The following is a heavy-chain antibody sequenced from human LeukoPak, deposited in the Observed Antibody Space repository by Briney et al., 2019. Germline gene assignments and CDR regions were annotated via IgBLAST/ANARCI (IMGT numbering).Heavy chain of an antibody. CDR2: ISYDGTNK. CDR3: ARQGYYDSSGYYPYYFDH. J-gene: IGHJ4*02. Sequence: SGGSLRLSCAASGFSFSSYAMNWVRQAPGKGLEWLAIISYDGTNKYYADSVKGRLTISRDNSRNTLDLQMNSLRAEDTAVYYCARQGYYDSSGYYPYYFDHWGQGTLVTVSS. V-gene: IGHV3-30*04. CDR1: GFSFSSYA. D-gene: IGHD3-22*01.